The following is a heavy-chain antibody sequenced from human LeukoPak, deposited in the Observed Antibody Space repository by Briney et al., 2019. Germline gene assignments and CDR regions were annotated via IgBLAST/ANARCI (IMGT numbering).Heavy chain of an antibody. J-gene: IGHJ4*02. CDR3: ARGRLVRGDYLDY. CDR2: MNPDTGNS. V-gene: IGHV1-8*01. CDR1: GYTFTNYD. Sequence: APVKVSCKASGYTFTNYDINWVRQATGQGLEWMGWMNPDTGNSGFAPKFQGRITLTRSTSLTTAYMELSSLSFEDTAVYYCARGRLVRGDYLDYWGQGTLITVSS. D-gene: IGHD3-10*01.